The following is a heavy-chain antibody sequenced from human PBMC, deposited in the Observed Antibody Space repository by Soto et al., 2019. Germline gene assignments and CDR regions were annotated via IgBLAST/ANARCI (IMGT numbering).Heavy chain of an antibody. CDR1: GGSISSGGYY. Sequence: QVQLQESGPGLVKPSQTLSLTCTVSGGSISSGGYYWSWIRQHPGKGLEWIGYIYYSGSTYYNPSVKSRVTISVDTSKNQFSLKLSSVTAADTAVYYCAREAVVVPAATSSFDYWGQGTLVTVSS. CDR3: AREAVVVPAATSSFDY. D-gene: IGHD2-2*01. V-gene: IGHV4-31*03. CDR2: IYYSGST. J-gene: IGHJ4*02.